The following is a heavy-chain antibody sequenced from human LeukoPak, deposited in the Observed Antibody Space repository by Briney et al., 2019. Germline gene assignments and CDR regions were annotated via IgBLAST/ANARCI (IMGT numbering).Heavy chain of an antibody. CDR3: AREGDIPGSHPSSYYYYMDV. Sequence: PSETLSLTRTVSGGSISDYYWNWIRQPAGKGLEWIGRLYISGTAHYSPSLKNRVTMSVDTSKNQFSLTLPSVTAADTAVYFCAREGDIPGSHPSSYYYYMDVWGKGTAVTVSS. J-gene: IGHJ6*03. CDR2: LYISGTA. D-gene: IGHD2-2*01. V-gene: IGHV4-4*07. CDR1: GGSISDYY.